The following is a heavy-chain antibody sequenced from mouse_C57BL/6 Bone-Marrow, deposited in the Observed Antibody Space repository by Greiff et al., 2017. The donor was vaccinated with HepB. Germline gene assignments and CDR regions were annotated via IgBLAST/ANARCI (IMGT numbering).Heavy chain of an antibody. J-gene: IGHJ3*01. V-gene: IGHV14-3*01. Sequence: VQLQQSVAELVRPGASVKLSCTASGFNIKNTYMHWVKQRPEQGLEWIGRIDPANGNTKYAPKFQGKAPITADTSSNTAYLQLSSLTSEDTAIYYCARSRDYDYDGFAYWGQGTLVTVSA. CDR1: GFNIKNTY. CDR3: ARSRDYDYDGFAY. CDR2: IDPANGNT. D-gene: IGHD2-4*01.